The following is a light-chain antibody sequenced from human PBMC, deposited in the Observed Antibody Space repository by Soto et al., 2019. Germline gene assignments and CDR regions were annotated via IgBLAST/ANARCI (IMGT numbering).Light chain of an antibody. CDR1: SSDVGGYNY. Sequence: QSALTQPPSASGSPGQSGTISCTGMSSDVGGYNYVSWYQQHPGKAPKLMIYEVSKRPSGVPDRFSGSKSGNTASLTVSGLQAEDEADYYCRSYAGANSVVFGGGTQLTVL. J-gene: IGLJ2*01. CDR3: RSYAGANSVV. V-gene: IGLV2-8*01. CDR2: EVS.